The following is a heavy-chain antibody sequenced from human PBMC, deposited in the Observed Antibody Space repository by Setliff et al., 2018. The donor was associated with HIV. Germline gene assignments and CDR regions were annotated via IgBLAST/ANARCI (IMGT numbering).Heavy chain of an antibody. J-gene: IGHJ3*02. D-gene: IGHD3-22*01. CDR3: ARFLSRNYYDSSAQGDAFDI. Sequence: PGGSLRLSCAASGFTFSSYWMSWVRQPPGKGLEWVANIKQDGSEEYRVDSVKGRFTISRDNAKNSLYLQMNSLRAEDTAVYYCARFLSRNYYDSSAQGDAFDIWGQGTMVTVSS. CDR2: IKQDGSEE. V-gene: IGHV3-7*01. CDR1: GFTFSSYW.